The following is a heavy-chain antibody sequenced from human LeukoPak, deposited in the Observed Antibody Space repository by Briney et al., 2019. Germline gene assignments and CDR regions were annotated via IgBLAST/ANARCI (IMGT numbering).Heavy chain of an antibody. V-gene: IGHV1-18*01. Sequence: ASVKVSCKASGYTFTSYGISWVRQAPGQGLEWMGWISAYNGNTNYAQKFQGRVTMTRDTSISTAYMELSRLRSDDTAVYYCARSRYSSSWYSFDYWGQGTLVTVSS. CDR3: ARSRYSSSWYSFDY. D-gene: IGHD6-13*01. CDR1: GYTFTSYG. J-gene: IGHJ4*02. CDR2: ISAYNGNT.